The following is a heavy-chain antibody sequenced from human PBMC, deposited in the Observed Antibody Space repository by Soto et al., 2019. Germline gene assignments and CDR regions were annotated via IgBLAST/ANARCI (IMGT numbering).Heavy chain of an antibody. CDR3: ARDWYYYDTSDHFSADAFDI. V-gene: IGHV3-74*01. J-gene: IGHJ3*02. D-gene: IGHD3-22*01. CDR1: GFTSICYW. CDR2: ISNDGTST. Sequence: SQRLPCAASGFTSICYWMHWVLQDPGKGLVWVSRISNDGTSTNYADSVKGRFTISRDNAKNTVYLEMNSLRAEDTAVYYCARDWYYYDTSDHFSADAFDIWGQGTTVTVSS.